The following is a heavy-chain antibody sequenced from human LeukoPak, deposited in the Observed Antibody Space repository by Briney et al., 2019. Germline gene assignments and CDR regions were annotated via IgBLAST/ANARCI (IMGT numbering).Heavy chain of an antibody. CDR3: ARPLTGTSWYYFDY. Sequence: ASVKVSCKTSGYTFTAYHLHWVRQAPGQGLEWMGWINPNSADTSYAQKFRGRVIMTRDTSINTAYVVLSGLKSDDTAVYYCARPLTGTSWYYFDYWGQGTLVTVSS. CDR2: INPNSADT. V-gene: IGHV1-2*02. CDR1: GYTFTAYH. J-gene: IGHJ4*02. D-gene: IGHD1-7*01.